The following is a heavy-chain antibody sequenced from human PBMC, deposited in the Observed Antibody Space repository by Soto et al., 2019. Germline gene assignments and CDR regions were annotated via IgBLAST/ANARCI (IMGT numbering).Heavy chain of an antibody. CDR3: ARVALYSSSWYYFDY. Sequence: ASVKVSCKASGYTFTSYGISWVRQAPGQGLEWMGWISAYNGNTNYARKLQGRVTMTTDTSTSTAYMELRSLRSDDTAVYYCARVALYSSSWYYFDYWGQGTLVTVS. V-gene: IGHV1-18*01. CDR1: GYTFTSYG. J-gene: IGHJ4*02. D-gene: IGHD6-13*01. CDR2: ISAYNGNT.